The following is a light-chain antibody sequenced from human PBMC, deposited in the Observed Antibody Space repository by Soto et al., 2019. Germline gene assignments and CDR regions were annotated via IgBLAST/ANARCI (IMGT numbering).Light chain of an antibody. V-gene: IGLV2-11*01. J-gene: IGLJ3*02. CDR1: SRDVGGYNY. Sequence: QSALTQPRSVSGSPGQSITISCTGTSRDVGGYNYVSWYQQHPGKAPKLIIYDVNKRPSGVPDRFSGSKSGNTASLTISGLQAEDEADYSCCSYAGSYTFVVFGGGTKLTVL. CDR2: DVN. CDR3: CSYAGSYTFVV.